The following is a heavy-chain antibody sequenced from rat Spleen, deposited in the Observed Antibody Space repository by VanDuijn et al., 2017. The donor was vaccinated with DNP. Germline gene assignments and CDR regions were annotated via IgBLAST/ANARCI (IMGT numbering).Heavy chain of an antibody. CDR3: ARGSGTYYWYFDF. CDR2: ITGGSGTT. Sequence: EVQLVESGGDLVQPGRSLKLSCVASGFTFNNYWMYWIRQVPGKGLEWIASITGGSGTTSYPDSVKGRFTVSRDNAKNTLYLQMNSLRSEDTATYYCARGSGTYYWYFDFWGPGSMVTVSS. V-gene: IGHV5-31*01. CDR1: GFTFNNYW. J-gene: IGHJ1*01. D-gene: IGHD5-1*01.